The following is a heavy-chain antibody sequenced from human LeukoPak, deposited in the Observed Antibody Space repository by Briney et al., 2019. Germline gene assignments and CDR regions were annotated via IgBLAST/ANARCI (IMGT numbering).Heavy chain of an antibody. CDR2: IYTSGST. D-gene: IGHD1-1*01. V-gene: IGHV4-61*02. Sequence: SETLSLTCTVSGGSISSGSYYWSWIRQPAGKGLEWIGRIYTSGSTNYNPSLKSRVTISVDTSKNQFSLKLSSVTAADTAVYYCARGKRVGYYFDYWGQGTLVTVSS. CDR3: ARGKRVGYYFDY. CDR1: GGSISSGSYY. J-gene: IGHJ4*02.